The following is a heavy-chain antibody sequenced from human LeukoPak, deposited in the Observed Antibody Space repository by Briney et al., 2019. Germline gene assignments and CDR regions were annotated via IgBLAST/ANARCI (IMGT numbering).Heavy chain of an antibody. CDR2: FDPEDGET. Sequence: ASMKVSCRVSGYTLTELSMHWVRQAPGKGLEWMGGFDPEDGETIYAQKFQGRVTMTEDTSTDTAYMELSSLRSEDTAVYYCATSGIAVAGREGDYYFDYWGQGTLVTVSS. CDR1: GYTLTELS. V-gene: IGHV1-24*01. J-gene: IGHJ4*02. D-gene: IGHD6-19*01. CDR3: ATSGIAVAGREGDYYFDY.